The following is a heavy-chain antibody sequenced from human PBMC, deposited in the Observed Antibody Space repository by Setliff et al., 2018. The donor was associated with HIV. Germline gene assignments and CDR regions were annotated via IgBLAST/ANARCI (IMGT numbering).Heavy chain of an antibody. V-gene: IGHV4-30-2*01. Sequence: SETLSLTCVVSGDSIRNGGYSWTWIRQPPGKGLEWIGFIYHSGSSFYNPSLKSRVTISRDRSANQFSLDTSVSTAYLQISSLKAEDTAVYYCARSLTRIAAAGGGYWGQGTLVTVSS. D-gene: IGHD6-13*01. CDR3: AEDTAVYYCARSLTRIAAAGGGY. CDR1: GDSIRNGGYS. CDR2: IYHSGSS. J-gene: IGHJ4*02.